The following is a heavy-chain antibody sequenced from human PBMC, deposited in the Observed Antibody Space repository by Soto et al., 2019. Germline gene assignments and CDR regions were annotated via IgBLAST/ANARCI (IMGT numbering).Heavy chain of an antibody. CDR2: IVVGSGNT. J-gene: IGHJ3*02. CDR3: AADIHRSTESDAFDI. Sequence: SVKVSCKASGFTFTSSAMQWVRQARGQRLEWIGWIVVGSGNTNYAQKFQERVTITRDMSTSTAYMELSSLRSEDTAVYYCAADIHRSTESDAFDIWGQGTMVTVSS. D-gene: IGHD2-21*01. CDR1: GFTFTSSA. V-gene: IGHV1-58*02.